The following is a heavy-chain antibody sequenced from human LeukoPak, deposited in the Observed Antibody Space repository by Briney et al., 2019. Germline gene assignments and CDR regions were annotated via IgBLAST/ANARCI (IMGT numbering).Heavy chain of an antibody. CDR1: GFTFSNAW. J-gene: IGHJ4*02. Sequence: GGSLRLSCAASGFTFSNAWMSWVRQAPGKGLEWVSYISSSGGTIYDADSVRGRFTISRDNAKNSLYLQMNSLRDEDTAVYYCAGERGYNYGYSDYWGQGTLVTVSS. CDR2: ISSSGGTI. CDR3: AGERGYNYGYSDY. V-gene: IGHV3-48*02. D-gene: IGHD5-18*01.